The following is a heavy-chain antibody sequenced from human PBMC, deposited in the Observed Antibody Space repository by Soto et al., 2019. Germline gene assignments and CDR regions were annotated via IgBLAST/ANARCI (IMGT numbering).Heavy chain of an antibody. CDR3: ARDQVDVAGADHWFDP. V-gene: IGHV1-18*04. CDR1: GYTFSSYG. D-gene: IGHD6-19*01. Sequence: ASVKVSCKASGYTFSSYGISWVRQAPGQGLEWMGWISIESGNRNLAQKFQGRVSLTTEKSTRTAYMEMRSLRPDDTAVYYCARDQVDVAGADHWFDPWGQGTQVTVSS. J-gene: IGHJ5*02. CDR2: ISIESGNR.